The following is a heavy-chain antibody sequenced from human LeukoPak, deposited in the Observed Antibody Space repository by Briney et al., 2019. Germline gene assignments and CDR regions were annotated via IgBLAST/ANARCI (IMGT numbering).Heavy chain of an antibody. Sequence: PSETLSLTCTVSGGSVSSGTYFWTWVRQPPGKGLEWIGHIHYSVTTNYNPSLKSRVTMSLDTSKNQFSLKLTSVTAADTAVYYCARGWYSSSWYRWFGPWGQGTLVTVSS. J-gene: IGHJ5*02. CDR2: IHYSVTT. D-gene: IGHD6-13*01. CDR3: ARGWYSSSWYRWFGP. V-gene: IGHV4-61*01. CDR1: GGSVSSGTYF.